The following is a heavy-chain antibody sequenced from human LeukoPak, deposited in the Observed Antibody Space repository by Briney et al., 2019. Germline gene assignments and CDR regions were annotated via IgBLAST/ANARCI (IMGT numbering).Heavy chain of an antibody. Sequence: GGSLRLSCAASGFTFSSYGMHWVRQAPGKGLGWVAFIRYDGSNKYYADSVKGRFTISRDNSKNTLCLQMNSLRAEDTAVYYCAKDWAAAGIVWGQGTLVTVSS. D-gene: IGHD6-13*01. J-gene: IGHJ4*02. V-gene: IGHV3-30*02. CDR3: AKDWAAAGIV. CDR2: IRYDGSNK. CDR1: GFTFSSYG.